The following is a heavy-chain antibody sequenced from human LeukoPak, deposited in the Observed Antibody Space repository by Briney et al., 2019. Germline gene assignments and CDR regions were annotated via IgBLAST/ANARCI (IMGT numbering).Heavy chain of an antibody. CDR2: IYYTGGT. V-gene: IGHV4-59*01. CDR3: ARETSLAGFASGLGFNY. CDR1: GGSTIGYH. J-gene: IGHJ4*02. D-gene: IGHD6-19*01. Sequence: SETLSLTCTVSGGSTIGYHWSWIRQPPGKGLEWIGYIYYTGGTNYNPFLKSRVTISVDTSKNQFSLKLTSVTAADTATYYCARETSLAGFASGLGFNYWGQGILVTVSS.